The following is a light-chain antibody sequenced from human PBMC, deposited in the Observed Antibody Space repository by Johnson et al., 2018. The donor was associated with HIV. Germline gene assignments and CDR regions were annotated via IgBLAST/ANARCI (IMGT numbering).Light chain of an antibody. V-gene: IGLV1-51*01. CDR3: ETWDSSLSGV. Sequence: HSVLTQPPSVSAAPGQKVTISCSGSSSNIGNNYVSWYQQLPGTAPKLLIYDNDKRPSGIPDRFSGSKSGTSATLGITGLQTGDEADYYCETWDSSLSGVFGTGTKVTVL. J-gene: IGLJ1*01. CDR1: SSNIGNNY. CDR2: DND.